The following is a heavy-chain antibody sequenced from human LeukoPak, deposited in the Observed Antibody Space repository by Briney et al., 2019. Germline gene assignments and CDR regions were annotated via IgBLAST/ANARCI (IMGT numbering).Heavy chain of an antibody. CDR3: ARSWDCSNNSCYDGFDY. CDR2: IYTSGST. D-gene: IGHD2-2*01. J-gene: IGHJ4*02. Sequence: SETLSLTCTVSGGSISSYYWNWIRQPAGKGLEWIGRIYTSGSTNYNPSLKSRVTMSVDTSKNQFSLKLSSVTAADTAVYYCARSWDCSNNSCYDGFDYWGQGTLVTVSS. V-gene: IGHV4-4*07. CDR1: GGSISSYY.